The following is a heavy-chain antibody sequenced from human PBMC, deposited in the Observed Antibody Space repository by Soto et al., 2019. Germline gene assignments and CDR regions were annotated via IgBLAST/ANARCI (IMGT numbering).Heavy chain of an antibody. CDR2: IIPIFGTA. J-gene: IGHJ6*02. Sequence: QMQLVQSGAEVKKPGSSVKVSCKASGGTFSSYAISWVRQAPGQGLEWMGGIIPIFGTANYAQKFQGRVTITADKSTSTAYMELSSLRSEDTAVYYCARVHGDRGNYYYGMDVWGQGTTVTVSS. CDR3: ARVHGDRGNYYYGMDV. V-gene: IGHV1-69*06. D-gene: IGHD4-17*01. CDR1: GGTFSSYA.